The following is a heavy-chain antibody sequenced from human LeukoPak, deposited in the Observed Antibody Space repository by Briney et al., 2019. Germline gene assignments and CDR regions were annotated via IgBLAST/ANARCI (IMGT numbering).Heavy chain of an antibody. CDR3: ARIKGGFDCGGDCHNFDY. V-gene: IGHV4-39*01. CDR1: GGSISSSSYY. J-gene: IGHJ4*02. CDR2: IYYSGST. D-gene: IGHD2-21*01. Sequence: SETLSLTCTVSGGSISSSSYYWGWIRQPPGKGLEWIGSIYYSGSTYYNPSLKSRVTISVDTSKNQFSLKLSSVTAADTAVYYCARIKGGFDCGGDCHNFDYWGQGTLVTVSS.